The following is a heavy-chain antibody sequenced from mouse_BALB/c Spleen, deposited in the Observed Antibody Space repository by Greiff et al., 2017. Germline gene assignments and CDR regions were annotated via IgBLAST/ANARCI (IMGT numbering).Heavy chain of an antibody. D-gene: IGHD1-1*01. V-gene: IGHV1S135*01. CDR2: IDPYNGGT. CDR1: GYAFTSYN. Sequence: EVQRVESGPELVKPGASVKVSCKASGYAFTSYNMYWVKQSHGKSLEWIGYIDPYNGGTSYNQKFKGKATLTVDKSSSTAYMHLNSLTSEDSAVYYCAREYYGSSPFAYWGQGTLVTVSA. J-gene: IGHJ3*01. CDR3: AREYYGSSPFAY.